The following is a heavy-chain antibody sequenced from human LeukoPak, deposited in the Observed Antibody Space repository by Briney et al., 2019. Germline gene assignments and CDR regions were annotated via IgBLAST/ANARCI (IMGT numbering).Heavy chain of an antibody. J-gene: IGHJ4*02. Sequence: GRSLRLSCAASGFTFSSYAMHWVRQAPGKGLEWVAVISYDGSNKYYADSVKGRFTISRDNSKNTLYLQMNSLRAEDTAVYYCARDDKYSSSPGLDYWGQGTLVTVSS. V-gene: IGHV3-30-3*01. CDR1: GFTFSSYA. D-gene: IGHD6-6*01. CDR3: ARDDKYSSSPGLDY. CDR2: ISYDGSNK.